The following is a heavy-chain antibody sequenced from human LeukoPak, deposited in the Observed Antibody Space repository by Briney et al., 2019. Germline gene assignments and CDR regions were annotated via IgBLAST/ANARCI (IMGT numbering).Heavy chain of an antibody. CDR2: IIPIFGTA. J-gene: IGHJ6*03. V-gene: IGHV1-69*05. CDR1: GGTFSSYA. CDR3: ASGGIAARPDYYYYYMDV. Sequence: SVKASCKASGGTFSSYAISWVRQAPGQGLEWMGGIIPIFGTANYAQKFQGRVTITTDESTSTAYMELSSLRSEDTAVYYCASGGIAARPDYYYYYMDVWGKGTTVTVSS. D-gene: IGHD6-6*01.